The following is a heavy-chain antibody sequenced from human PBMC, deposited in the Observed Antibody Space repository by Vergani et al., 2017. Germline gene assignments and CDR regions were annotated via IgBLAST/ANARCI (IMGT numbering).Heavy chain of an antibody. CDR1: GYSIRNGYY. CDR3: TRQTQEDDSGPPSVPT. J-gene: IGHJ4*02. D-gene: IGHD5-12*01. Sequence: QVQLQESGPGLVEPSETLSLICAVSGYSIRNGYYWGWIRQPPGKGLEWIGSNYHSGSTHYNPSLKSRVTISVDTSKNDFSLKVTSVTAADTAVYYCTRQTQEDDSGPPSVPTWGQGISVIVSS. CDR2: NYHSGST. V-gene: IGHV4-38-2*01.